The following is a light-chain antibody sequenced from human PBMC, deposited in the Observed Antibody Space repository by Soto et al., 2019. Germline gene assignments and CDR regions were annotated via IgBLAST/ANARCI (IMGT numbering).Light chain of an antibody. J-gene: IGKJ2*01. CDR2: GAS. V-gene: IGKV3-15*01. CDR1: QSVSSN. Sequence: EIVMTQSPANLSVSPGERATLSCRASQSVSSNLAWYQQKPGQGPRLLIYGASTRATSIPARFSGSGSGTEFTLTINSLQSXDFAVYYCQQYNKWPPYTFGQGTKLEIK. CDR3: QQYNKWPPYT.